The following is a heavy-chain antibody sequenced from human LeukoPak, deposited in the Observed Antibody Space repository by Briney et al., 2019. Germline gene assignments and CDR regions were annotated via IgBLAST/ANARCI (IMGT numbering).Heavy chain of an antibody. CDR1: GFTFSSYS. V-gene: IGHV3-21*01. D-gene: IGHD6-19*01. CDR3: AKGKDSVAGATNDY. J-gene: IGHJ4*02. CDR2: ISSSGTYK. Sequence: PGGSLRLSCAVSGFTFSSYSMSWVRQTPGKVLEWVSSISSSGTYKYYADSVKGRFTISRDNAKNSLYLQMNSLRAEDTAVYYCAKGKDSVAGATNDYWGQGTLVTVSS.